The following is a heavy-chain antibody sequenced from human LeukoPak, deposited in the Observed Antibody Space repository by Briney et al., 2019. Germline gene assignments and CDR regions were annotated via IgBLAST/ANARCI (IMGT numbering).Heavy chain of an antibody. Sequence: SETLSLTCAVYGGSFSGYYWSWIRQPPGKGLEWTGEINHSGSTNYNPSLKSRVTISVDTSKNQFSLRLSSVTAADTAVYYCARGRRFLYWGQGTLVTVSS. CDR3: ARGRRFLY. D-gene: IGHD2/OR15-2a*01. CDR1: GGSFSGYY. CDR2: INHSGST. J-gene: IGHJ4*02. V-gene: IGHV4-34*01.